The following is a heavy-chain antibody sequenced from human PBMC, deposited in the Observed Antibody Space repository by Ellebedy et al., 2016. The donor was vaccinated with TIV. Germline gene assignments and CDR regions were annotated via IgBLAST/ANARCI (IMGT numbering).Heavy chain of an antibody. Sequence: PGGSLRLSCAASGFTFSSYWMHWVRQAPGKGLVWVSRINSDGSSTSYADSVKGRFTISRDNAKNTLYLQMNSLRAEDTAVYYCARETLGSSGWYVYWGQGTLVTVSS. J-gene: IGHJ4*02. CDR3: ARETLGSSGWYVY. CDR2: INSDGSST. D-gene: IGHD6-19*01. V-gene: IGHV3-74*01. CDR1: GFTFSSYW.